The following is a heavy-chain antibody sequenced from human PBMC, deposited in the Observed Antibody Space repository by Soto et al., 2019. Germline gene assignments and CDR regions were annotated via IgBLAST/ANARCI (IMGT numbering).Heavy chain of an antibody. J-gene: IGHJ4*02. CDR3: ARLRYSGYDLPYYFDY. Sequence: SETLSLTCTVSGGSISSGDYYWSWIRQHPGKGLEWIGYIFYSGSTYYSPSLKSRVTISVDTSKNHFSLKLSSVTASDTAVYYCARLRYSGYDLPYYFDYWGQGTLVT. D-gene: IGHD5-12*01. CDR1: GGSISSGDYY. V-gene: IGHV4-30-4*08. CDR2: IFYSGST.